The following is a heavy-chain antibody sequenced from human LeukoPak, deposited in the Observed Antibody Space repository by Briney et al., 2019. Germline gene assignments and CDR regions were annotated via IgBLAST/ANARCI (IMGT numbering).Heavy chain of an antibody. D-gene: IGHD6-19*01. CDR1: GFTFSSYA. CDR2: ISDSGGRT. J-gene: IGHJ4*02. V-gene: IGHV3-23*01. CDR3: ARRSGIAVAGAFDY. Sequence: GGSLRLSCAASGFTFSSYAVTWVRQAPGKGLEWVSSISDSGGRTYYADSVKGRCTISRDNSKNTLYLQMNSLRAEDTAVYYCARRSGIAVAGAFDYWGQGTLVTVSS.